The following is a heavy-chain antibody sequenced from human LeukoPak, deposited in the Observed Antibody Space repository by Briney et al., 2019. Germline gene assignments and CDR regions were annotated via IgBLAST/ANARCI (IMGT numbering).Heavy chain of an antibody. CDR3: ARDVGWGDYSSSWVY. Sequence: PGGSLRLSCAASGFTFSSYSMNWVRQAPGKGLEWVSYISSSSSTIYYADSVKGRFTISRDNAKNSLYLQMNSLRAEDTAVYYCARDVGWGDYSSSWVYWGQGTLVTVSS. V-gene: IGHV3-48*04. J-gene: IGHJ4*02. CDR1: GFTFSSYS. D-gene: IGHD6-13*01. CDR2: ISSSSSTI.